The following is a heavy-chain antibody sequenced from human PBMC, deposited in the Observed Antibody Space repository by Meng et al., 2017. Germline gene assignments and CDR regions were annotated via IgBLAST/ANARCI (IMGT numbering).Heavy chain of an antibody. CDR3: ARCPADSGAWLLVDS. CDR1: GFTVSSTY. J-gene: IGHJ6*02. V-gene: IGHV3-53*01. CDR2: IYNGGET. D-gene: IGHD6-19*01. Sequence: GESLKISCAASGFTVSSTYMSWVRQAPGKGLEWVSVIYNGGETYYADSVKGRFTVSRDNSKNTLYLQMNSLRVDDTAVYYCARCPADSGAWLLVDSWARGTTATFPS.